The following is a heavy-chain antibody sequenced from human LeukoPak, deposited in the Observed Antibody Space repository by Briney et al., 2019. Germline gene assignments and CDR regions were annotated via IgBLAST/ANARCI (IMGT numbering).Heavy chain of an antibody. V-gene: IGHV1-2*02. CDR3: ARVGRGYDLDY. CDR2: INPNSGGT. CDR1: GYTFTGYY. D-gene: IGHD5-12*01. Sequence: ASVTVSFKASGYTFTGYYMHWVRQAPGQGLEWMGWINPNSGGTNYAQKFQGRVTITRDTPISTAYMELSRLRSDDTAVYDCARVGRGYDLDYWGQGTLVTVSS. J-gene: IGHJ4*02.